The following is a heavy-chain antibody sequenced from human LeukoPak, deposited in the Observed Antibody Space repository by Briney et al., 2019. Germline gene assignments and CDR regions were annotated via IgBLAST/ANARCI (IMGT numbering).Heavy chain of an antibody. V-gene: IGHV3-23*01. CDR1: GFTFSVYS. D-gene: IGHD2/OR15-2a*01. J-gene: IGHJ4*02. CDR2: ISGGGDTT. Sequence: GGSLRLSCAASGFTFSVYSMNWVRQAPGKGLEWVSGISGGGDTTSYTDSVKGRFIISRDSSKNMLFLQMNSPRTEDTAIYYCGKAAFYDTSAGIDFWGQGTLVTVSS. CDR3: GKAAFYDTSAGIDF.